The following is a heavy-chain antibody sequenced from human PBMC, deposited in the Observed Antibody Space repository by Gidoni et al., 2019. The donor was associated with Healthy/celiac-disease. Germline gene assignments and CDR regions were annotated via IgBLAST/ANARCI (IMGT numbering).Heavy chain of an antibody. CDR3: AGSITMVRGVTSTKYFQH. V-gene: IGHV1-69*01. CDR1: GGTFSSYA. CDR2: IIPIFGTA. D-gene: IGHD3-10*01. Sequence: QVQLVQSGAEVKKPGSSVKVSCKASGGTFSSYAISWVRQAPGQGLEWMGGIIPIFGTANYAQKFQGRVTITADESTSTAYMELSSLRSEDTAVYYCAGSITMVRGVTSTKYFQHWGQGTLVTVSS. J-gene: IGHJ1*01.